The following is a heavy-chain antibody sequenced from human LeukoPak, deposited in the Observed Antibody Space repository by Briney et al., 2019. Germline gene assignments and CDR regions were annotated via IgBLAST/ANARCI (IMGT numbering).Heavy chain of an antibody. D-gene: IGHD6-19*01. J-gene: IGHJ4*02. CDR3: PRGSGWLSVY. CDR1: GFTFGDYL. CDR2: ISGGTT. Sequence: GGSLRLSCTASGFTFGDYLMSWFRQAPGKGLEWIGFISGGTTEYAASVKGRFTISRDDSTSIAYLQMNSLTTEDTAVYYCPRGSGWLSVYWGQGTLVAASS. V-gene: IGHV3-49*03.